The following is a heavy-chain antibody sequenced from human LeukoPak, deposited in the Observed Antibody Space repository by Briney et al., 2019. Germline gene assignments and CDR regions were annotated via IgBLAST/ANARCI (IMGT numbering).Heavy chain of an antibody. V-gene: IGHV4-61*02. CDR1: GGSISSGSYY. J-gene: IGHJ6*03. Sequence: SETLSLTCTVSGGSISSGSYYWSWIRQPAGKGLEWIGRIYTSGSTNYNPSLKSRVTISVDTSKNQFSLKLSSVTAADTAVYYCARDQGWVVPADKGLDHYYYMDVWGKGTTVTISS. CDR3: ARDQGWVVPADKGLDHYYYMDV. CDR2: IYTSGST. D-gene: IGHD2-2*01.